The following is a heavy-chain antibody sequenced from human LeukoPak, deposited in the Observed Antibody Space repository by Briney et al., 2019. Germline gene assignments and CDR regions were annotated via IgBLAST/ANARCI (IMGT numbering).Heavy chain of an antibody. CDR1: GGSISSGSYY. D-gene: IGHD3-22*01. J-gene: IGHJ4*02. CDR3: ARDPYYYDSSGYYSDY. CDR2: IYTSGST. Sequence: SETLSLTCTVSGGSISSGSYYWSWIRQPAGKGLEWIGRIYTSGSTNYNPSLKSRVTISVDTSKNRFSLKLSSVTAADTAVYYCARDPYYYDSSGYYSDYWGQGTLVTVSS. V-gene: IGHV4-61*02.